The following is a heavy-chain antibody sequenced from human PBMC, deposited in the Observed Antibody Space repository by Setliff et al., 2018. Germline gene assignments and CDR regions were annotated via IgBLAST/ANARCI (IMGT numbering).Heavy chain of an antibody. CDR2: IYTSGST. J-gene: IGHJ5*02. D-gene: IGHD3-10*01. CDR1: GGSVSSGSYY. Sequence: SETLSLTCTVSGGSVSSGSYYWSWIRQPAGKGLEWIGRIYTSGSTNYNPSLKSRVAISVDTSKTQVSLTLRSVTAADTAVYYCARDYQGGWFDPWGPGTLVTVSS. V-gene: IGHV4-61*10. CDR3: ARDYQGGWFDP.